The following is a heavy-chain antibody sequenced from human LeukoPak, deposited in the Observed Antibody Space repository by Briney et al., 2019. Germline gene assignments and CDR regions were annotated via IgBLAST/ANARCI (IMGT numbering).Heavy chain of an antibody. J-gene: IGHJ4*02. D-gene: IGHD2-2*01. CDR3: AKGTRFPDIVVVPAASPITGFDY. V-gene: IGHV3-23*01. CDR2: ISGSGGST. Sequence: SGGSLRLSCAASGFTFSSYAMSWVRQAPGKGLEWVSAISGSGGSTYYADSVKGRFTISRDNSKNTLYLQMNSLRAEDTAVYYCAKGTRFPDIVVVPAASPITGFDYWGQGTLVTVSS. CDR1: GFTFSSYA.